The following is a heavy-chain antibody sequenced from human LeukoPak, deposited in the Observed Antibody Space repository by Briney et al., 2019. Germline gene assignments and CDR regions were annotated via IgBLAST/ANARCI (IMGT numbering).Heavy chain of an antibody. CDR1: GFTFSGSA. Sequence: PGGSLRLSCAASGFTFSGSAMHWVRQASGKGLEWVGRIRSKANSYATAYAASVKGRFTISRDDSKNTAYLQMNSLKTEDTAVYYCTRHESGYCSSTSCINWFDPWGQGTLVTVSS. J-gene: IGHJ5*02. D-gene: IGHD2-2*01. CDR2: IRSKANSYAT. V-gene: IGHV3-73*01. CDR3: TRHESGYCSSTSCINWFDP.